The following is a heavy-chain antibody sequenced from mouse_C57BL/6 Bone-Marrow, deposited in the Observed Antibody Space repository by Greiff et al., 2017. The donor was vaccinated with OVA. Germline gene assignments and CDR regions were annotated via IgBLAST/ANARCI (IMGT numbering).Heavy chain of an antibody. J-gene: IGHJ3*01. CDR1: GFTFSDFY. CDR2: SRNKANDYTK. CDR3: ARDDGYGGTWFAY. V-gene: IGHV7-1*01. Sequence: EVQLVESGGGLVQSGRSLRLSCATSGFTFSDFYMEWVRQAPGKGLEWIAASRNKANDYTKEYSASVKGRFIVSRDTSQSILYLQMNARRAEDTAIYSWARDDGYGGTWFAYWGQGTLVTVSA. D-gene: IGHD2-2*01.